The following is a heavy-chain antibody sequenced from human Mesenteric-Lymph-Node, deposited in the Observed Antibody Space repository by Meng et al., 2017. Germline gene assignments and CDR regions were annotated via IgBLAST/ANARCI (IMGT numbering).Heavy chain of an antibody. CDR1: GYTFTGYF. V-gene: IGHV1-2*06. CDR3: ARGRSYCSGGSCSSEYYFDY. CDR2: LNPDSGGT. D-gene: IGHD2-15*01. J-gene: IGHJ4*02. Sequence: QVQLVQSGAEVKKPGASVKGSCKATGYTFTGYFMFWVRLAPGQGLEWMGRLNPDSGGTNYAQKFQGRVTMTRDTSINTAYMELSSLRSDDAALYFCARGRSYCSGGSCSSEYYFDYWGQGTLVTVSS.